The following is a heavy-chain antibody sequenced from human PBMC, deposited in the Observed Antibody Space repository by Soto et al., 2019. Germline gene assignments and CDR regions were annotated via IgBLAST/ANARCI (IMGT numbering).Heavy chain of an antibody. J-gene: IGHJ4*02. V-gene: IGHV3-13*01. Sequence: GGSLRLSCAASGFTFSNYDMHWVRQDTGKRLEWVSGIGTAGDSYYPGSVKGRFTIFRDNAKNSLYLPMNSLGAGDTAVYYCARGSLFRPFDLWGQGTLVTVSS. CDR1: GFTFSNYD. CDR3: ARGSLFRPFDL. D-gene: IGHD2-21*01. CDR2: IGTAGDS.